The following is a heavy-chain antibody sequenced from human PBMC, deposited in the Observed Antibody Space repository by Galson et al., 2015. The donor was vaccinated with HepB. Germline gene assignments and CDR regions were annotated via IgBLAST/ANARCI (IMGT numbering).Heavy chain of an antibody. Sequence: VKVSCKASGYTFTGYYMHWVRQAPGQGLEWMGRINPNSGGRNYAQKFQGRVTMTRDTSISTAYMEVSRLRSDDTAVYYCAREEIDYSNEYYFYYGLDVWGQGTTVTVSS. CDR3: AREEIDYSNEYYFYYGLDV. J-gene: IGHJ6*02. CDR2: INPNSGGR. V-gene: IGHV1-2*06. D-gene: IGHD4-11*01. CDR1: GYTFTGYY.